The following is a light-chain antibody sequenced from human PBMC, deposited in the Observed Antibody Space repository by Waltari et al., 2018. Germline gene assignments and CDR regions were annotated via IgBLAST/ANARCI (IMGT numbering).Light chain of an antibody. CDR1: QSPVSSDGNTY. J-gene: IGKJ1*01. CDR2: KVS. Sequence: DVVMTQSPLSLPVTLGQPASISCRSSQSPVSSDGNTYLNWFQQRPGQSPRRLIYKVSNRDSGVPDRFSGSGSGTEFTLRISRVEAEDVGVYYCMQGIHRPWTFGPGTKVEIK. CDR3: MQGIHRPWT. V-gene: IGKV2-30*01.